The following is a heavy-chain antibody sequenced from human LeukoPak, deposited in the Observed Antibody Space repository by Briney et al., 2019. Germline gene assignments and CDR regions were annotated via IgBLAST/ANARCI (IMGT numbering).Heavy chain of an antibody. CDR2: INYSGSA. Sequence: SKTLSLTCTVSVGSLSSYYFSWIRQSPGKGLEWIAYINYSGSASYNPSLKSRVTMSVDTSKQFSLSLSSVTAADTAVYYCARHNYDDYVFDIWGQGAKVTVSS. J-gene: IGHJ3*02. V-gene: IGHV4-59*08. CDR1: VGSLSSYY. CDR3: ARHNYDDYVFDI. D-gene: IGHD4-17*01.